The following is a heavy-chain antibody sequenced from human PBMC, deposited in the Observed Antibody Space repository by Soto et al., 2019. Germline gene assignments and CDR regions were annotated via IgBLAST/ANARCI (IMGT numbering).Heavy chain of an antibody. CDR3: AHKGEGDRGFKY. D-gene: IGHD3-16*01. Sequence: QITLKESGPTLVKPTQTLTLTCTFSGFSLSTSGVGVGWIRQPPGKALEWLALIYWDDDKRYSPSLKSRLTTPKDPPKTQVALKRPNRDPWDTATYYGAHKGEGDRGFKYWGRGTLVTVSS. J-gene: IGHJ4*02. CDR1: GFSLSTSGVG. V-gene: IGHV2-5*02. CDR2: IYWDDDK.